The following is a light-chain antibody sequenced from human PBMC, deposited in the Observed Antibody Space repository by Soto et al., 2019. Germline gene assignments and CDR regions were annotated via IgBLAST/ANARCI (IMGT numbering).Light chain of an antibody. Sequence: DIQMIQSPSSLSASVGDRVTITCRASQSISSYLNWYKQKPGKAPNLLIYTTSNLQNGVPLRFSGSGSWTDFTLTISSLQPEDFAIYFCQQTHSVPYTFGQGTKVEIK. CDR1: QSISSY. V-gene: IGKV1-39*01. CDR3: QQTHSVPYT. J-gene: IGKJ2*01. CDR2: TTS.